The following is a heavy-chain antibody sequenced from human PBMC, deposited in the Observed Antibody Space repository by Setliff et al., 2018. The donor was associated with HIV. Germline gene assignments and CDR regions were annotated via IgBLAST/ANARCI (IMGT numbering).Heavy chain of an antibody. D-gene: IGHD7-27*01. CDR3: ARQVGNKVLFDS. CDR2: TYYSGST. Sequence: SETLSLTCTVSGDSISSYYWSWIRQPPGKGLEWIGYTYYSGSTNYNPSLKSRVTISVDTSKNQLSLKLSSVTAADTAVYYCARQVGNKVLFDSWGQGTLVTSPQ. J-gene: IGHJ4*02. V-gene: IGHV4-59*01. CDR1: GDSISSYY.